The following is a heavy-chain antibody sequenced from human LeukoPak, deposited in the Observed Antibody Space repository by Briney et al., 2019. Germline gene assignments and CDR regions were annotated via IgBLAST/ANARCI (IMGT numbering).Heavy chain of an antibody. CDR1: GFSISSYE. J-gene: IGHJ6*03. CDR2: ISSSGSTI. D-gene: IGHD1-7*01. CDR3: ARVELAPYYYYMDV. Sequence: PGGSLRLSCAASGFSISSYEMNWVRQAPGKGLEWVSHISSSGSTIWYADSVKGRFTIPRDNAKNSLYLQMNSLRAEDTAVYYCARVELAPYYYYMDVWGKGTTVTVSS. V-gene: IGHV3-48*03.